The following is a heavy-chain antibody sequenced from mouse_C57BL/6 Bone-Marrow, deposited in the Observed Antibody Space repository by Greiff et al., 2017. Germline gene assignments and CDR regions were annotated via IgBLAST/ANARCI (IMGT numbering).Heavy chain of an antibody. CDR2: ISDGGSYT. Sequence: EVQVVESGGGLVKPGGSLKLSCAASGFTFSSYAMSWVRQTPEKRLEWVATISDGGSYTYYPDNVKGRFTISRDNAKNNLYLQMSHLKSEDTAMYYCARDPTPGYWGQGTTLTVSS. V-gene: IGHV5-4*01. J-gene: IGHJ2*01. CDR3: ARDPTPGY. D-gene: IGHD2-10*01. CDR1: GFTFSSYA.